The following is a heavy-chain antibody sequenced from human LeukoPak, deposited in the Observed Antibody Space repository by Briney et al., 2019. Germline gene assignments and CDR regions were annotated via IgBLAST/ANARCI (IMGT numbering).Heavy chain of an antibody. D-gene: IGHD1-1*01. V-gene: IGHV3-53*01. CDR3: ARALESGPQDYYYGMDV. J-gene: IGHJ6*02. CDR1: GFTVSSNY. Sequence: PGGSLRLSCAASGFTVSSNYMSWVRQAPGKGLEWVSVIYSGGSTYYADSVKCRFTISRDNSKNTLYLQMNSLRAEDTAVYYCARALESGPQDYYYGMDVWGQGTTVTVSS. CDR2: IYSGGST.